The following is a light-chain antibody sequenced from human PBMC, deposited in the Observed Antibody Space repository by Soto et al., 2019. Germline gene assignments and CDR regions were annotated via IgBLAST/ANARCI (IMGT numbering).Light chain of an antibody. Sequence: EIVVTQSPTTLSVSPGERATLSCRASQSVSSYLAWYQQKPGQAPRLLIYGASSRATGIPDRFSGSGSGTDFTLTISRLEPEDFAVYYCQQYGSSPTTFGQGTRLEIK. CDR1: QSVSSY. V-gene: IGKV3-20*01. CDR2: GAS. J-gene: IGKJ5*01. CDR3: QQYGSSPTT.